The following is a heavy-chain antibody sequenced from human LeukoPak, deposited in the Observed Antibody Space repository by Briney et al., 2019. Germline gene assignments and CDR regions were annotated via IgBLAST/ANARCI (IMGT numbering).Heavy chain of an antibody. D-gene: IGHD6-19*01. CDR1: GASISRPYW. CDR2: ISYSGNT. Sequence: PSETLSLTCGVSGASISRPYWWIWVRQPPGKGLEWIAEISYSGNTHYNPSLKSRVIISLDKSKNLVFLKLNSVTAADTAMYYCARDGGSDQYYFDNWGQGTLVTVSS. V-gene: IGHV4-4*02. CDR3: ARDGGSDQYYFDN. J-gene: IGHJ4*02.